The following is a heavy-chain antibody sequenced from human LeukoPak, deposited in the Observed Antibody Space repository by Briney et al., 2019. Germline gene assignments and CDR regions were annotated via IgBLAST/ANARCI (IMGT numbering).Heavy chain of an antibody. D-gene: IGHD6-13*01. Sequence: SETLSLTCTVSGYSISSGYYWGWIRQPPGKGLEWIGSIYHSGSTYYNPSLKSRVTISVDTSKNQFSLKLSSVTAADTAVYYCARVAAAGILSDYWGQGTLVTVSS. CDR2: IYHSGST. CDR3: ARVAAAGILSDY. V-gene: IGHV4-38-2*02. CDR1: GYSISSGYY. J-gene: IGHJ4*02.